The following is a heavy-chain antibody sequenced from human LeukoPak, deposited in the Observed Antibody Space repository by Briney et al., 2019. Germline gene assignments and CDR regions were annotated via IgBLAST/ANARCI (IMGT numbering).Heavy chain of an antibody. CDR3: ARQKHIVVVTATSYWYFDL. CDR1: GYSFTSYW. D-gene: IGHD2-21*02. J-gene: IGHJ2*01. CDR2: IYPGDSDT. V-gene: IGHV5-51*01. Sequence: GESLKISCKGSGYSFTSYWIGWVRQMPGKGLEWMGIIYPGDSDTRYSPSFQGQATISADKSISTAYLQWSSLEASDTAMYYCARQKHIVVVTATSYWYFDLWGRGTLVTVSS.